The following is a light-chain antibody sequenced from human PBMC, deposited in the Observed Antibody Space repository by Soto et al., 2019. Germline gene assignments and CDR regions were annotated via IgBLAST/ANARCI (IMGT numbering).Light chain of an antibody. Sequence: DIQMTQSPSTLSASIGDRVTITCRASQNINTWLAWYQQQPGKAPRLLIYKASSLQSGVPSRFSGSGSGTEFTLTISSLQPDDFATYYCQQYNSYATWTFGQGTKVDIK. CDR3: QQYNSYATWT. CDR2: KAS. CDR1: QNINTW. J-gene: IGKJ1*01. V-gene: IGKV1-5*03.